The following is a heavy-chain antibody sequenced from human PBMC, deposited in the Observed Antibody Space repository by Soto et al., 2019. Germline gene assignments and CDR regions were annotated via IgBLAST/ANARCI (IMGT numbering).Heavy chain of an antibody. V-gene: IGHV4-34*01. Sequence: PSETLSLTCAVYGGSFSGYYWSWIRQPPGKGLEWIGEINHSGSTNYNPSLKSRVTISVDTSKNQFSLKLSSVTAADTAVYYCERPGKKYYGMDVWGQGTTVTVSS. J-gene: IGHJ6*02. CDR1: GGSFSGYY. CDR3: ERPGKKYYGMDV. CDR2: INHSGST.